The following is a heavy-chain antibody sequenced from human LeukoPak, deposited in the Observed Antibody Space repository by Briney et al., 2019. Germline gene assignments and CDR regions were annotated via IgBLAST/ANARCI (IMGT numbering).Heavy chain of an antibody. CDR1: GYTFTSYY. CDR2: INPSGGST. D-gene: IGHD6-13*01. V-gene: IGHV1-46*01. Sequence: GASVKVSCKASGYTFTSYYMHWVRQAPGQGLEWMGIINPSGGSTSYAQKFQGRVAMTRDTPTSTVYMELSSLRSEDTAVYYCARSAAAGTGGWGDNWFDPWGQGTLVTVSS. CDR3: ARSAAAGTGGWGDNWFDP. J-gene: IGHJ5*02.